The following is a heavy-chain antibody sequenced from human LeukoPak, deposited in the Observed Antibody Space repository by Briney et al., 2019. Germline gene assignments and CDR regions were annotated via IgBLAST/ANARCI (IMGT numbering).Heavy chain of an antibody. CDR3: ARAQYVGGSYRHFDY. J-gene: IGHJ4*02. D-gene: IGHD3-16*02. CDR1: GFTFSSYS. V-gene: IGHV3-21*01. Sequence: RGSLRLSCAASGFTFSSYSMNWVRQAPGKGLEWVSSISSSSSYIYYADSVKGRFTISRDNAKNSLYLQMNSLRAEDMAVYYCARAQYVGGSYRHFDYWGQGTLVTVSS. CDR2: ISSSSSYI.